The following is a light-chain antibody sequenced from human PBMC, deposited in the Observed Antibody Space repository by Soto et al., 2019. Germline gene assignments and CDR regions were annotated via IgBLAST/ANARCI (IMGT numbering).Light chain of an antibody. Sequence: EIVMTQSPATLSVSPGERATLSCRASQSVSSNLAWYQQKPGQAPRLLIYGGSTRATGIPARFSGSGSGTEFILTISSLQSEDFAVYYCQHYNNWPLTFGGGTKVEIK. CDR2: GGS. J-gene: IGKJ4*01. CDR3: QHYNNWPLT. V-gene: IGKV3-15*01. CDR1: QSVSSN.